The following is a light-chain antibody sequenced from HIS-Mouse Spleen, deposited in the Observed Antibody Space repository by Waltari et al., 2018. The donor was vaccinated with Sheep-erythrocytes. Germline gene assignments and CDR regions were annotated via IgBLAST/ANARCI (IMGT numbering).Light chain of an antibody. J-gene: IGLJ1*01. CDR2: DVS. CDR1: SSDVGGYTY. Sequence: QSALTQPASVSGSPGQSIPISCTGTSSDVGGYTYVSWYQQHPGKAPKLMIYDVSKRPSGVPDRFSGSKSGNTASLTISGLQAEDEADYYCCSYAGSYNHVFATGTKVTVL. V-gene: IGLV2-11*01. CDR3: CSYAGSYNHV.